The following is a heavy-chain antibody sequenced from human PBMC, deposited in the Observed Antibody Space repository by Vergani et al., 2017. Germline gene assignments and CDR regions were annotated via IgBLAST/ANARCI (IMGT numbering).Heavy chain of an antibody. CDR1: GFTFSSYG. CDR3: AKDPAVLRFLEGGGFDY. D-gene: IGHD3-3*01. Sequence: QVQLVESGGGVVQPGRSLRLSCAASGFTFSSYGMHWVRQAPGKGLEWVVVISYDGSNKYYADSVRGRFTISRDNSKNTLYLQMNSLRAEDTAVYYCAKDPAVLRFLEGGGFDYWGQGTLVTVSS. V-gene: IGHV3-30*18. J-gene: IGHJ4*02. CDR2: ISYDGSNK.